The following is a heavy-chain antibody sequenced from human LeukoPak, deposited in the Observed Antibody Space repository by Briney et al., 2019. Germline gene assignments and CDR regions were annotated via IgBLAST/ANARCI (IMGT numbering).Heavy chain of an antibody. V-gene: IGHV3-48*02. CDR3: ARGGDGAPFYPDY. D-gene: IGHD4/OR15-4a*01. CDR1: GFTFSTYS. J-gene: IGHJ4*02. Sequence: GGSLRLSCAASGFTFSTYSMNWVRQAPGKGLEWVSYITSSSRTIYYADSVKGRFTISRDNAKNSLVLQMNSLRDEDTAVYSCARGGDGAPFYPDYWGQGTLVTISS. CDR2: ITSSSRTI.